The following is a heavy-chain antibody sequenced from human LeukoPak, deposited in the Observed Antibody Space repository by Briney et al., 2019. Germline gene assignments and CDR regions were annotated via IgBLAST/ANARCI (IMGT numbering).Heavy chain of an antibody. D-gene: IGHD3-22*01. CDR2: ISYDGSNK. Sequence: GRSLRLSCAASGFTFSSYAMHSVRQAPGKGLEWVAVISYDGSNKYYADSVKGRFTISRDNSKNTLYLQMNSLRAEDTAVYYCARRGGSGYYFEFDYWGQGTLVTVSS. V-gene: IGHV3-30-3*01. CDR1: GFTFSSYA. CDR3: ARRGGSGYYFEFDY. J-gene: IGHJ4*02.